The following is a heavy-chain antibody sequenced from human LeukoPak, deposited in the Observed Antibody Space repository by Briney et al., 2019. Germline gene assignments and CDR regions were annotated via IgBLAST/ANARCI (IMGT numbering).Heavy chain of an antibody. D-gene: IGHD3-3*01. J-gene: IGHJ4*02. CDR2: IYSGGST. CDR1: GFTVSSNY. V-gene: IGHV3-53*01. CDR3: AREVWSGYYGVY. Sequence: PGRSLRLSCAASGFTVSSNYMSWVRQAPGKGLEWVSVIYSGGSTYYADSVKGRFTISRDNSKNTLYLQMNSLRAEDTAVYYCAREVWSGYYGVYWGQGTLVTVSS.